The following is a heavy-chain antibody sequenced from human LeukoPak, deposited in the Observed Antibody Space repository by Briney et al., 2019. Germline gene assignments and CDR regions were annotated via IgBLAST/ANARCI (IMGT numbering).Heavy chain of an antibody. CDR2: INHSGST. CDR1: GFTFSSYW. D-gene: IGHD3-22*01. J-gene: IGHJ5*02. CDR3: ARGRRITMIVVVKIGYNWFDP. V-gene: IGHV4-34*01. Sequence: GSLRLSCAASGFTFSSYWMSWVRQAPGKGLEWIGEINHSGSTNYNPSLKSRVTISVDTSKNQFSLKLSSVTAADTAVYYCARGRRITMIVVVKIGYNWFDPWGQGTLVTVSS.